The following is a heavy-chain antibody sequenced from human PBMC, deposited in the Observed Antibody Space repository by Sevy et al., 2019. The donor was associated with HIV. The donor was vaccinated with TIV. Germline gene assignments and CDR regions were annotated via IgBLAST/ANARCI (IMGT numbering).Heavy chain of an antibody. V-gene: IGHV1-69*06. Sequence: ASVKVSCKASGGTFSSYAISWVRQAPGQGLEWMGGIIPIFGTANYAQKFQGRVTITADKSTSTAYMELSSLRSEDTAVYYCASHYYDSSHFQHWGQRTLVTVSS. D-gene: IGHD3-22*01. CDR1: GGTFSSYA. CDR3: ASHYYDSSHFQH. J-gene: IGHJ1*01. CDR2: IIPIFGTA.